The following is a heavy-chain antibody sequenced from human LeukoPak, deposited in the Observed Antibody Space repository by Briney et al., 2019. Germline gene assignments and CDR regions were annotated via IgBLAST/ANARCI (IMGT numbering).Heavy chain of an antibody. CDR2: ITSSSTYI. Sequence: GGSLRLSCAASGFTFSSYIMNWVRQAPGKGLEWVSSITSSSTYIYYADSVKGRFTISRDNAKNSLYLQMNSLRAEDTAVYYCARDSSIESLDSWGQGTLVTVSS. CDR1: GFTFSSYI. D-gene: IGHD6-6*01. CDR3: ARDSSIESLDS. V-gene: IGHV3-21*01. J-gene: IGHJ4*02.